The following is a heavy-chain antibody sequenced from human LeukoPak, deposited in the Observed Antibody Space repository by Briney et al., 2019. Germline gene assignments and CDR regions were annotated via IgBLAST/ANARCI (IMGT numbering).Heavy chain of an antibody. CDR3: ARVGWDDFWSGHVS. J-gene: IGHJ5*02. CDR2: TYSGGAT. Sequence: GGSLRLSCAASGFNVSSNYMSWVRQAPGKGLEWVSITYSGGATYYADSVTGRFTISRDNSKNTLCLQMNNLRAEDTAVYYCARVGWDDFWSGHVSWGQGTLVTVSS. V-gene: IGHV3-53*01. D-gene: IGHD3-3*01. CDR1: GFNVSSNY.